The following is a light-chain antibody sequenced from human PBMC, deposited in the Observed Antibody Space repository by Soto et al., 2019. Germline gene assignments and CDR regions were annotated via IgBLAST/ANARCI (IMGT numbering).Light chain of an antibody. CDR2: RTN. CDR1: TGAVTSDYY. J-gene: IGLJ3*02. Sequence: QTVVTQEPSLTVSPGGTVTLTCALTTGAVTSDYYPNWLQRNPGQALRTLIYRTNNKHSWTPARFAGSLLGGKAALALSGVQPEDEADYYCVLLCSGEGVFGGGTKLTVL. V-gene: IGLV7-43*01. CDR3: VLLCSGEGV.